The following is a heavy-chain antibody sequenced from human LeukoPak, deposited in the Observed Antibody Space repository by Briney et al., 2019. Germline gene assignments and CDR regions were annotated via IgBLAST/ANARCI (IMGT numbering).Heavy chain of an antibody. CDR1: GDIVSSNNAA. CDR2: TYYRSKWYN. D-gene: IGHD6-13*01. V-gene: IGHV6-1*01. Sequence: SQALSLTCAISGDIVSSNNAAWISSRQSPSSGLEWLGRTYYRSKWYNDYAVSVKSRITVNPDTSKNQFSLQLNSVTPEDTAVYYCAKMSSSWYLPKWGQGTLVTVPS. J-gene: IGHJ4*02. CDR3: AKMSSSWYLPK.